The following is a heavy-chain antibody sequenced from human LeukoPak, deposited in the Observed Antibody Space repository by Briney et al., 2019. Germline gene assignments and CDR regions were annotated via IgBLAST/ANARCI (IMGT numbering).Heavy chain of an antibody. CDR2: INPSGGST. D-gene: IGHD3-10*01. CDR1: GYTFTGYY. Sequence: ASVKVSCKASGYTFTGYYMHWVRQAPGQGLEWMGIINPSGGSTSYAQKFQGRVTMTRDTSTSTVYMELSSLRSEDTAVYYCARERMVRGVPGPNWFDPWGQGTLVTVSS. J-gene: IGHJ5*02. CDR3: ARERMVRGVPGPNWFDP. V-gene: IGHV1-46*01.